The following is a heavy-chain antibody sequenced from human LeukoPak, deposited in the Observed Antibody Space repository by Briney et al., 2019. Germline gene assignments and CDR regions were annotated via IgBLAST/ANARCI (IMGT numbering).Heavy chain of an antibody. V-gene: IGHV4-59*01. D-gene: IGHD3-16*01. Sequence: SETLSLTCTVSGGSISSYYWSWIRQPPGKGLEWIGYIYYSGSTNYNPSLKSRVTISVDTSKSQFSLKLSSVTAADTAVYYCARDSSGWYGGGYFDLWGRGTLVTVSS. CDR2: IYYSGST. CDR1: GGSISSYY. CDR3: ARDSSGWYGGGYFDL. J-gene: IGHJ2*01.